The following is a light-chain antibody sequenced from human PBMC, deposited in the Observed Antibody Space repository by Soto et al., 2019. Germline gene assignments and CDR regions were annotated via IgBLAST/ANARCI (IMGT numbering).Light chain of an antibody. CDR2: DAS. J-gene: IGKJ4*01. Sequence: EIVLTQSPGTLSLSPGERAPLSCRASQSVSSNYLAWYQQKPGQAPRLLIYDASSRATGIPDRFSGSGSGTDFTLTISRLEPEDFAVYYCQQYGSSPLTFGGGTKVDIK. CDR1: QSVSSNY. CDR3: QQYGSSPLT. V-gene: IGKV3-20*01.